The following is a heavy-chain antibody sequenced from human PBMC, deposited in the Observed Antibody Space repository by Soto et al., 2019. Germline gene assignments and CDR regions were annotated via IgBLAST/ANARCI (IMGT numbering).Heavy chain of an antibody. CDR1: GFTFSNYA. CDR2: ISGSGGST. Sequence: GGSLRLSCAASGFTFSNYAMSWVRQTPGKGLEWISTISGSGGSTYYADSVKGRFTISRDNSKNTLYLQMNSLRAEDTAVYYCAKGQSTYYDFWSRYYDWFDPWGQGTLVTVSS. D-gene: IGHD3-3*01. J-gene: IGHJ5*02. V-gene: IGHV3-23*01. CDR3: AKGQSTYYDFWSRYYDWFDP.